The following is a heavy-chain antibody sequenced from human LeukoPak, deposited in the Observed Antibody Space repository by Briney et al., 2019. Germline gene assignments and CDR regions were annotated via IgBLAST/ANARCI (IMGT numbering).Heavy chain of an antibody. Sequence: GGSLRLSCAASGFTFSSYWMSWVRQAPGKGLEWVANIKEDGSEKYHADSVRGRFTISRDNAKNSLYLQMNSLRVDDTAVYYCARGGGRSLEPWGQGTLVTVSS. D-gene: IGHD3-16*01. V-gene: IGHV3-7*01. J-gene: IGHJ5*02. CDR1: GFTFSSYW. CDR2: IKEDGSEK. CDR3: ARGGGRSLEP.